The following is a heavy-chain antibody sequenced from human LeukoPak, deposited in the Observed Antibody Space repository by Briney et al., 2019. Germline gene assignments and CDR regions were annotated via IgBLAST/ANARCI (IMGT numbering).Heavy chain of an antibody. D-gene: IGHD4-17*01. Sequence: GGSLRLSCAASGFTFSSYWMHWVRQAPGKRLVWFSRINSDGSSTSYADPVKGRFTISRDNAKNTLYLQMNSLRAEDTAVYYCARDRGYGAYFGYWGQGTLVTVSS. CDR2: INSDGSST. V-gene: IGHV3-74*01. J-gene: IGHJ4*02. CDR3: ARDRGYGAYFGY. CDR1: GFTFSSYW.